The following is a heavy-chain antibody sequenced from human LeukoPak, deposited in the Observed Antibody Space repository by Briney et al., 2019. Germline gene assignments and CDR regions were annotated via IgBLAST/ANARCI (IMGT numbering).Heavy chain of an antibody. CDR2: IKQDGSKK. CDR1: GFTFSSYW. D-gene: IGHD1-26*01. Sequence: GGSLRLSCAASGFTFSSYWMSWVRQAPGKGLEWVANIKQDGSKKYYVDSVKGRFTISRDNAKNTLYLQMNSLRAEDTAVYYCARGSGGSEYYFDYWGQGTLVTVSS. V-gene: IGHV3-7*04. J-gene: IGHJ4*02. CDR3: ARGSGGSEYYFDY.